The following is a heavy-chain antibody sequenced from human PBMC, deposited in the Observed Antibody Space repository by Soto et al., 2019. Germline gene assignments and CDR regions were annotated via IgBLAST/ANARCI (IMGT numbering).Heavy chain of an antibody. CDR1: GFSLSNARMG. J-gene: IGHJ5*02. CDR3: ARITRGIAVAGGKNWFAP. Sequence: QVTLKESGPVLVKPTETLTLTCTVSGFSLSNARMGVSWIRQPPGKALEWLAHIFSNDEKSYSTSLKSRLTISKDTSKSQVVLTMTNTDPVDTATYYCARITRGIAVAGGKNWFAPWGQGTLVTVSS. D-gene: IGHD6-19*01. V-gene: IGHV2-26*01. CDR2: IFSNDEK.